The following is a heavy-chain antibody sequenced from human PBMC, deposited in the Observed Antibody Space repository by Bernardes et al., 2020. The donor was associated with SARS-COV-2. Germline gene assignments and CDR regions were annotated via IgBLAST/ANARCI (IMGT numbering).Heavy chain of an antibody. CDR1: GGSIGSYY. CDR2: IYYSGST. CDR3: ARDLSHLVRRGFDL. V-gene: IGHV4-59*01. J-gene: IGHJ2*01. Sequence: SETLSLTCTVSGGSIGSYYWAWMRKRPGKGLEWIGYIYYSGSTNYNPSLKSRVTISVDRSQNQFSLNLSSVTPADTAVYYCARDLSHLVRRGFDLWGRGTLVTVSS. D-gene: IGHD3-10*01.